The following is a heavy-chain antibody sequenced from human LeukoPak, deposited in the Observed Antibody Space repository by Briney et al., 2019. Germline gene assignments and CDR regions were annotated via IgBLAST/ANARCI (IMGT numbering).Heavy chain of an antibody. V-gene: IGHV3-33*01. J-gene: IGHJ4*02. D-gene: IGHD4-17*01. CDR2: MRSDGNNK. CDR3: ARGGTTVTTNLFDY. Sequence: GGSLRLSCAAAGFTFSGCGTHRGRPAPGKGLGWVAVMRSDGNNKYYADSVKGRFTISRDNSKNTLDLQMNSLRAEDTAVYYCARGGTTVTTNLFDYWGQGTLVTVSS. CDR1: GFTFSGCG.